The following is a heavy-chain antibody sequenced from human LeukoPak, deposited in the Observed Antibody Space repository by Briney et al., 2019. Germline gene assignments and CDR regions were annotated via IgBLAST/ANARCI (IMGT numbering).Heavy chain of an antibody. CDR3: TTNAAVGTWEVFDY. D-gene: IGHD6-13*01. CDR1: GFTFSKAW. Sequence: PGGSLRLSCAASGFTFSKAWVSWVRQAPGKGLEWVGRIKSKTNGGTTDYAAPVKGRFTISRDDSKNTVYLQMDSLKTEDTAVYYCTTNAAVGTWEVFDYWGQGTLVTVSS. CDR2: IKSKTNGGTT. J-gene: IGHJ4*02. V-gene: IGHV3-15*01.